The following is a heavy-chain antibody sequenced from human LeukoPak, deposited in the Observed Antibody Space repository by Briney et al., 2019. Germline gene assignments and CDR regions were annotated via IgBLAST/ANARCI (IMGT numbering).Heavy chain of an antibody. J-gene: IGHJ6*03. CDR3: ARVRYSSSWYEGEDYYYYYMDV. Sequence: ASVKVSCKASGGTFSSYAISWVRQAPGQGLEWMGGIIPIFGTANYAQKFQGRVTITTDESTSTAYMELSSLRSEDTAVYYCARVRYSSSWYEGEDYYYYYMDVWGKGTTVTVSS. CDR1: GGTFSSYA. D-gene: IGHD6-13*01. V-gene: IGHV1-69*05. CDR2: IIPIFGTA.